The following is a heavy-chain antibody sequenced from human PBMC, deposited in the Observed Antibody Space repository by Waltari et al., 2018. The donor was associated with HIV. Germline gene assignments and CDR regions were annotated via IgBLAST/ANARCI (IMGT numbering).Heavy chain of an antibody. D-gene: IGHD3-22*01. J-gene: IGHJ6*02. Sequence: VQLVQSEGGVWKSGSSVKISCTASGGACSNYAVNWVRQVPGQGLEWIGGIIPIFDTTNYAQNLKGRVSISADDKTSTVYMELTGLKFEDAGIFYCVRDGGGYYDNRGYFGFFQFWGQGT. CDR1: GGACSNYA. CDR3: VRDGGGYYDNRGYFGFFQF. V-gene: IGHV1-69*01. CDR2: IIPIFDTT.